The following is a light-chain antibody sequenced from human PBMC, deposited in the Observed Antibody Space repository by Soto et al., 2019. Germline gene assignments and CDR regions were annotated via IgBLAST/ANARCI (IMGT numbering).Light chain of an antibody. V-gene: IGKV1-5*03. J-gene: IGKJ4*01. CDR3: QQYNSYPLT. CDR2: RAS. CDR1: QSISSW. Sequence: IQMTQSPSTLSASVGDRVTITCRASQSISSWWAWYPLKPGKAPKLLIYRASTLQSGVPSRFGGSGSGTEFTFTISRLQPDAFAAYYCQQYNSYPLTFGGGTKVEIK.